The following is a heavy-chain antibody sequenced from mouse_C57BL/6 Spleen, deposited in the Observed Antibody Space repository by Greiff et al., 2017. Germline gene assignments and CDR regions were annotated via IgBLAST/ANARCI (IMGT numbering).Heavy chain of an antibody. CDR2: ISPGGSYT. J-gene: IGHJ3*01. Sequence: EVQLVESGADLVKPGASLKLSCAASGFTFTSYGMSWVRQTPGQRLEWVATISPGGSYTYYPDSVKGRFTLSRDNSTNTVYLQMSSRKSEDTAMDYYARSETSFAYWGQGTMVTVSA. CDR3: ARSETSFAY. V-gene: IGHV5-6*01. CDR1: GFTFTSYG.